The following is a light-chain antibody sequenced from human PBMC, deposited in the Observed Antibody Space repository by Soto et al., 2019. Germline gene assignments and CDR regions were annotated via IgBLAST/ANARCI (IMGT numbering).Light chain of an antibody. Sequence: DIQMTQSPSTLSASVEDRVTITWRASQSISSWLAWYQQKPGKAPNLLIYKASSLESGVPSRFSGSGSGTEFTLTISSLQPDDFATYYCQQYNTYPLTFGGGTKVEIK. CDR1: QSISSW. J-gene: IGKJ4*01. V-gene: IGKV1-5*03. CDR2: KAS. CDR3: QQYNTYPLT.